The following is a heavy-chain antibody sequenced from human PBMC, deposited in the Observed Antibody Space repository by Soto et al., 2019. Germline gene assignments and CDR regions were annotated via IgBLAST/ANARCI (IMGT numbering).Heavy chain of an antibody. Sequence: PSETLSLTCAVSGGSISSSNWWSWVRQPPGKGLEWIGEIYHSGSTNYNPSLKSRVTISVDKFKNQFSLKLSSVTAADTAVYYCARDSRYFDWLGAFDIWGQGTMVTVSS. V-gene: IGHV4-4*02. J-gene: IGHJ3*02. CDR2: IYHSGST. CDR1: GGSISSSNW. D-gene: IGHD3-9*01. CDR3: ARDSRYFDWLGAFDI.